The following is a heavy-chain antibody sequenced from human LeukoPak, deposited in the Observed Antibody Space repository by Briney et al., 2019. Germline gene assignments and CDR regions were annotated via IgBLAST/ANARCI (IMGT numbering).Heavy chain of an antibody. D-gene: IGHD3-10*01. V-gene: IGHV3-30*18. Sequence: GGSLRLSCAASGFTFSSYGMHWVRQAPGKGLEWVAVISYDGSNKYFADSVKGRFTISRDNSKNTLYPQMNSLRAEDTAVYYCAKEPNYYGSGSLDYWGQGTLVTVSS. J-gene: IGHJ4*02. CDR1: GFTFSSYG. CDR2: ISYDGSNK. CDR3: AKEPNYYGSGSLDY.